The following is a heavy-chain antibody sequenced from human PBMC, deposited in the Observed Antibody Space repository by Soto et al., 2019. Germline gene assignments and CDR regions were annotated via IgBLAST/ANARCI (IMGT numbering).Heavy chain of an antibody. CDR2: IYYSGST. CDR1: GGSIISYY. Sequence: SETLSLTCTVSGGSIISYYWSWILQPPGKGLEWIGYIYYSGSTNYNPSLKSRVTISVDTSKNQFSPKLGSVTAADTAVYYCARVNYGDYPYFDYWGQGTLVTVSS. D-gene: IGHD4-17*01. J-gene: IGHJ4*02. V-gene: IGHV4-59*01. CDR3: ARVNYGDYPYFDY.